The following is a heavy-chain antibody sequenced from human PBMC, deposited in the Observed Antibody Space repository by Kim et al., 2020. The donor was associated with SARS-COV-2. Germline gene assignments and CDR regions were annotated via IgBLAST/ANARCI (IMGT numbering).Heavy chain of an antibody. Sequence: GGSLRLSCAASGFTFSSYGMHWVRQAPGKGLEWVAVIWYDGSNKYYADSVKGRFTISRDNSKNTLYLQMNSLRAEDTAVYYCARGQLWIHPSFDAFDIWGQGTMVTVSS. CDR2: IWYDGSNK. J-gene: IGHJ3*02. CDR1: GFTFSSYG. D-gene: IGHD5-18*01. V-gene: IGHV3-33*01. CDR3: ARGQLWIHPSFDAFDI.